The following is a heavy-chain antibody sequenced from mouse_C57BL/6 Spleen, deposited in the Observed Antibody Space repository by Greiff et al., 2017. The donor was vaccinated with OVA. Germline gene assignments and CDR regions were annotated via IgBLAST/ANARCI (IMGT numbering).Heavy chain of an antibody. CDR3: ARGKAYGYVYCEC. Sequence: QVQLQQPGTELVKPGASVKLSCKASGYTFTSYWMHWVKQRPGQGLEWIGNINPGNGGTNYNEKFKSKATLTVDKSSSTAYMQLSSLTSEDSAVYYCARGKAYGYVYCECWGKGTTVTVSS. CDR2: INPGNGGT. J-gene: IGHJ2*01. CDR1: GYTFTSYW. D-gene: IGHD2-2*01. V-gene: IGHV1-53*01.